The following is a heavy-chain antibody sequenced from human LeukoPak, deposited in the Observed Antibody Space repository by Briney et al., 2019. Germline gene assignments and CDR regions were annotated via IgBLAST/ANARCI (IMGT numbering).Heavy chain of an antibody. V-gene: IGHV4-38-2*01. J-gene: IGHJ4*02. CDR1: GYTFSSGYY. Sequence: ETLTLTCAVSGYTFSSGYYWGWIRPPPGKGLEWIGSIYRSGSTYYNPSLKNRVTISVDTSKNQFSLNLNSATGADTAVYYCARGDYYYDNSASYWGQGTQVTVSS. D-gene: IGHD3-22*01. CDR3: ARGDYYYDNSASY. CDR2: IYRSGST.